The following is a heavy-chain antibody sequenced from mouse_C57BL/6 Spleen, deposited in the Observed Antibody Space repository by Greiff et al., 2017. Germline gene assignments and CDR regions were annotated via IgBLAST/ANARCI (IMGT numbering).Heavy chain of an antibody. V-gene: IGHV1-81*01. CDR3: ARGDYGYPAWFAY. J-gene: IGHJ3*01. CDR1: GYTFTSYG. CDR2: IYPRSGNT. Sequence: VQLQQSGAELARPGASVKLSCKASGYTFTSYGISWVKQRTGQGLEWIGEIYPRSGNTYYNEKFKGKATLTADKSSSTAYMELRSLTSEDSAVYFCARGDYGYPAWFAYWGQGTLVTVSA. D-gene: IGHD2-2*01.